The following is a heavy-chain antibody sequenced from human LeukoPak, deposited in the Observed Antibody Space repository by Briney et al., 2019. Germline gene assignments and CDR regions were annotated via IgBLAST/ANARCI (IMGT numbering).Heavy chain of an antibody. D-gene: IGHD3-22*01. J-gene: IGHJ4*02. CDR3: AREGYYDSSGPIRHFDY. V-gene: IGHV1-18*01. CDR2: ISAYNGNT. CDR1: GYTFTSYG. Sequence: ASVTVSCKASGYTFTSYGMSWVRQAPGQGLEWMGWISAYNGNTNYAQKLQGRVTMTTHTSTSTAYMELRSLRSDDTAVYYCAREGYYDSSGPIRHFDYWGQGTLVTVSS.